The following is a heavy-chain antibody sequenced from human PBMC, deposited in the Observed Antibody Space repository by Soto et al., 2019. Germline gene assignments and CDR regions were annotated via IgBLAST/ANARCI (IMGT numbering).Heavy chain of an antibody. Sequence: GGSLRLSCAASGFTFSDYYMSWIRQAPGKGLEWVSYISSSSSYTNYADSVKGRFTISRDNAKNSLYLQMNSLGAEDTAVYYCARDQDKDDILTGSDYWGQGTLVTVSS. D-gene: IGHD3-9*01. V-gene: IGHV3-11*06. CDR2: ISSSSSYT. CDR1: GFTFSDYY. J-gene: IGHJ4*02. CDR3: ARDQDKDDILTGSDY.